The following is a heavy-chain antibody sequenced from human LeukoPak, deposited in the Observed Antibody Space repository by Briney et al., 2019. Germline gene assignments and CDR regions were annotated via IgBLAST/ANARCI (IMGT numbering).Heavy chain of an antibody. J-gene: IGHJ4*02. V-gene: IGHV4-34*01. CDR1: GGSFSGYY. CDR3: ARGVPMVY. CDR2: INHSGST. D-gene: IGHD2-2*01. Sequence: SETLSLTCAVYGGSFSGYYWSWIRQPPGKGLEWIGEINHSGSTNYNPSLKSRVTISVDTSKNQVSLKLSSVTAADTAVYYCARGVPMVYWGQGTLVTVSS.